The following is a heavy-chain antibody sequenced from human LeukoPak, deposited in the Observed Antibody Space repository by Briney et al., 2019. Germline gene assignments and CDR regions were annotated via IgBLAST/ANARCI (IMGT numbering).Heavy chain of an antibody. D-gene: IGHD3-22*01. CDR3: ARGVGYYYDSSGYYFDY. Sequence: PGRSLRLSCAASGFTFSSYAMHWVRQAPGKGLEWVSSISSGSSYIFYADSVKGRFTISRDNAKNSLYLQMDSLRAEDTAVYYCARGVGYYYDSSGYYFDYWGQGTLVTVSS. J-gene: IGHJ4*02. CDR1: GFTFSSYA. V-gene: IGHV3-21*01. CDR2: ISSGSSYI.